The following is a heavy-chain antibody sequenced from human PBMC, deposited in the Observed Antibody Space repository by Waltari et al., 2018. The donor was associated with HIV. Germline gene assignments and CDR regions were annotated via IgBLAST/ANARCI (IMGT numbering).Heavy chain of an antibody. CDR2: TTPGIGIA. Sequence: VQVVQSGAEVTKPGSSVKVSCQASGDTLSNYAVSWVRQAPGQGLEWMGRTTPGIGIAMHTDKFHDRVTINADKATNSAYRELGGLRSEDTALYFCALGRIDDIRRGRENLGGFDPWGPGTLVSVSS. CDR1: GDTLSNYA. CDR3: ALGRIDDIRRGRENLGGFDP. V-gene: IGHV1-69*04. D-gene: IGHD3-9*01. J-gene: IGHJ5*02.